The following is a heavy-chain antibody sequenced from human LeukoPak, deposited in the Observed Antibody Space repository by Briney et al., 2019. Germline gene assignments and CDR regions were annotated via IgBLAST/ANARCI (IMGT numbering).Heavy chain of an antibody. J-gene: IGHJ4*02. CDR2: INPNSGGT. D-gene: IGHD3-22*01. CDR1: GYTFTGYY. V-gene: IGHV1-2*02. Sequence: ASVKVSCKASGYTFTGYYMHWVRQAPGQGLEWMGWINPNSGGTNYAQKFQGRVTMTRDTSISTAYMELSKLRSDDTAVYYCARDRDYDSSFDYWGQGTLVTVSS. CDR3: ARDRDYDSSFDY.